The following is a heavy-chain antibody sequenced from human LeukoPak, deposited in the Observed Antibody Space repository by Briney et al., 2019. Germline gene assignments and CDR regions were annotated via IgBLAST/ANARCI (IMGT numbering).Heavy chain of an antibody. CDR2: ISSSSSTI. J-gene: IGHJ4*02. Sequence: GGSLRLSCAASGFTFSSYSMNWVRQAPGKGLEWVSYISSSSSTIYYADSVKGRFTISRDNAKNSLYLQMNSLRAEDTAVYYCAREGGDYGFGSDYWGQGTLVTVSS. CDR3: AREGGDYGFGSDY. D-gene: IGHD4-17*01. V-gene: IGHV3-48*04. CDR1: GFTFSSYS.